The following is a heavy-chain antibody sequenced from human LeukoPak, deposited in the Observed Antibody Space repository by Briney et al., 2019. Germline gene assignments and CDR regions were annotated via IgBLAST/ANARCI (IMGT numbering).Heavy chain of an antibody. V-gene: IGHV3-48*02. D-gene: IGHD3-9*01. CDR3: ARARYVNSFYAFDI. CDR1: GFTFSRYS. Sequence: GGSLRLSCATSGFTFSRYSMNWVRQAPGKGLEWISYISSSGSTIYDADSVKGRFTISRDNARNSLYLQMNSLRDEDTAVYYCARARYVNSFYAFDIWGQGTLVTVSS. CDR2: ISSSGSTI. J-gene: IGHJ3*02.